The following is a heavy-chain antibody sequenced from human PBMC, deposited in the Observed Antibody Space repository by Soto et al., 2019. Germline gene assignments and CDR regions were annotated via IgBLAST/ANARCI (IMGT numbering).Heavy chain of an antibody. Sequence: QVQLVQSGAEVKKPGTSVRVSCKASGDTFIGYSISWVRQAPGQGLEWMGWVIPTQRTTKYAQRFQGRGTMSVDQVASTIDMELGSLGPEDTGLYSCVRERLIVAVWVGRMDVWGQETTVTVS. D-gene: IGHD6-19*01. CDR2: VIPTQRTT. CDR1: GDTFIGYS. CDR3: VRERLIVAVWVGRMDV. V-gene: IGHV1-69*01. J-gene: IGHJ6*02.